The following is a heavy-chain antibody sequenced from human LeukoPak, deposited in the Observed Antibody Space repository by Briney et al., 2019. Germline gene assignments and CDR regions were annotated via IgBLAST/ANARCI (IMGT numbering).Heavy chain of an antibody. J-gene: IGHJ6*02. D-gene: IGHD3-10*01. CDR2: ISGSGGST. Sequence: PGGSLRLSCAASGFTFSNYAMDWVRQAPGKGLEWVSAISGSGGSTYYADSVKGRFTISRDNSKNTLYLQMNSLRAEDTAVYYCAKDIDRAINYYYYGVDVWGQGTTVTVSS. CDR3: AKDIDRAINYYYYGVDV. CDR1: GFTFSNYA. V-gene: IGHV3-23*01.